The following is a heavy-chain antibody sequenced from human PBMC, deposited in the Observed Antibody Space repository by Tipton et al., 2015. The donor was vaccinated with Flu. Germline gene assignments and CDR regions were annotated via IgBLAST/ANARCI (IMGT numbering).Heavy chain of an antibody. CDR1: GFTFSSFA. V-gene: IGHV3-23*01. J-gene: IGHJ4*02. Sequence: GSLRLSCAASGFTFSSFAMTWVRQAPGKGLEWVSGISGSGGSTGYAVSVKGRFIVSRDNSKNTLYLQMNSLRAEDTAVYYCSKGSRSATYYYGSGSANYFDYWGQGILVTVSS. D-gene: IGHD3-10*01. CDR3: SKGSRSATYYYGSGSANYFDY. CDR2: ISGSGGST.